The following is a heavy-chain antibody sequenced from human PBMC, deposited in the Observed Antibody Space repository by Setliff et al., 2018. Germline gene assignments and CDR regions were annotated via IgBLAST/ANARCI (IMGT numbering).Heavy chain of an antibody. CDR2: IYKRGTV. CDR1: GYSLGNAYY. D-gene: IGHD3-22*01. CDR3: AGDSSGYKPFDY. J-gene: IGHJ4*02. Sequence: SETLSLTCTVSGYSLGNAYYWGWIRQPPGKGLEWIGTIYKRGTVYYNPSLKSRITISVDTSKNQFSLKLSSVTAADTAVYYCAGDSSGYKPFDYWGQGTLVTVSS. V-gene: IGHV4-38-2*02.